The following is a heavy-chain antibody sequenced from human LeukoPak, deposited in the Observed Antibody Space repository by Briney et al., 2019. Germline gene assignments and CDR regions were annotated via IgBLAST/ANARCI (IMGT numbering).Heavy chain of an antibody. J-gene: IGHJ4*02. CDR2: IKQGGGET. CDR3: RRDRIRTYFYDSSVGY. Sequence: GGSLRLSCAASGFTFSSYWMAWVRQAPGKGLEWVANIKQGGGETNYLDSVKGRFTISRDNAKNTLYLQMSSLTAEDTAVYYCRRDRIRTYFYDSSVGYWGQGTLVTVSS. V-gene: IGHV3-7*03. CDR1: GFTFSSYW. D-gene: IGHD3-22*01.